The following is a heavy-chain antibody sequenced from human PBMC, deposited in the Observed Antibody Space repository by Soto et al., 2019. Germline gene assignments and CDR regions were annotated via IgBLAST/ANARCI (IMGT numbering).Heavy chain of an antibody. V-gene: IGHV3-33*01. D-gene: IGHD6-13*01. CDR2: IWCDGSSK. J-gene: IGHJ6*02. CDR3: ARDPSSAAAGGALKGDRNRLYNMDV. CDR1: GFTFSSYD. Sequence: GGSLRLSCAASGFTFSSYDLLRVRQAPGKGLAWVSVIWCDGSSKYYADSVKGRFTISRDTSKNKLYLQMNSMRAEATAVYYCARDPSSAAAGGALKGDRNRLYNMDVWGQGTTVTVSS.